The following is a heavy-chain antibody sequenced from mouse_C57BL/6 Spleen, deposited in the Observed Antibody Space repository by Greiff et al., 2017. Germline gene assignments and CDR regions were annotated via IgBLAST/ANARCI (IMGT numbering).Heavy chain of an antibody. Sequence: QVQLQQPGAELVKPGASVKMSCKASGYTFTSYWITWVKQRPGQGLEWIGDIYPGSGSTNYNQKFKSKATLTVDTSSSTAYMQLSSLTSEDSAVYYGARSGDCYPGAYWYFDDWGTGTTVTVSS. D-gene: IGHD2-3*01. CDR2: IYPGSGST. CDR3: ARSGDCYPGAYWYFDD. CDR1: GYTFTSYW. V-gene: IGHV1-55*01. J-gene: IGHJ1*03.